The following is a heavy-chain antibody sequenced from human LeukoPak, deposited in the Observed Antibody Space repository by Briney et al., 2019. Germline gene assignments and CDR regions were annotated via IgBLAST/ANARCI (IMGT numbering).Heavy chain of an antibody. V-gene: IGHV4-39*07. CDR2: INHSGST. CDR3: ARLWRGYHYYYYYMDV. Sequence: SETLSLTCTVSGGSISSSSYYWSWIRQPPGKGLEWIGEINHSGSTNYNPSLKSRVTISVDTSKNQFSLKLSSVTAADTAVYYCARLWRGYHYYYYYMDVWGKGTTVTISS. J-gene: IGHJ6*03. D-gene: IGHD5-18*01. CDR1: GGSISSSSYY.